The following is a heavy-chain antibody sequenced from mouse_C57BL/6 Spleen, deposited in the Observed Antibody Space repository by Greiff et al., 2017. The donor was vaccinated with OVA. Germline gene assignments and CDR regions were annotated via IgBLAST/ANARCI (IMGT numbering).Heavy chain of an antibody. D-gene: IGHD2-4*01. J-gene: IGHJ4*01. CDR2: INPYNGGT. V-gene: IGHV1-19*01. CDR3: ARRGDYDAYAMDY. Sequence: VQLKQSGPVLVKPGASVKMSCKASGYTFTDYYMNWVKQSHGKSLEWIGVINPYNGGTSYNQKFKGKATLTVDKSSSTAYMELNSLTSEDSAVYYCARRGDYDAYAMDYWGQGTSVTVSS. CDR1: GYTFTDYY.